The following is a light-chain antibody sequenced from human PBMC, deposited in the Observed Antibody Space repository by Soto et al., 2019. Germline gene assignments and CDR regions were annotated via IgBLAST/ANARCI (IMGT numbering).Light chain of an antibody. CDR1: SSDVGGYNY. V-gene: IGLV2-14*01. J-gene: IGLJ2*01. CDR2: DVS. CDR3: SSYTSSSTRRVV. Sequence: QSVLTQPASVSGSHGQSITISCTGTSSDVGGYNYVSWYQQHPGKATKLMIYDVSNRPSGVSNRFSGSKSGNTASLTISGLQAEDEADYYCSSYTSSSTRRVVFGGGTKLTVL.